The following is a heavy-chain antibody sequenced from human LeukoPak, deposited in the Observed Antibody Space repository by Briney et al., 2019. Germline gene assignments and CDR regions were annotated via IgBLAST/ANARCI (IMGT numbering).Heavy chain of an antibody. CDR1: GFTFSSYW. D-gene: IGHD5-18*01. CDR2: INHNGNVN. CDR3: ARAMDTDGMDV. V-gene: IGHV3-7*03. J-gene: IGHJ6*02. Sequence: PGGSLRLSCAASGFTFSSYWMNWARQAPGKGLEWVASINHNGNVNYYVDSVKGRFTISRDNAKNSLYLQMSNLRAEDTAVYYCARAMDTDGMDVWGQGTTVTVSS.